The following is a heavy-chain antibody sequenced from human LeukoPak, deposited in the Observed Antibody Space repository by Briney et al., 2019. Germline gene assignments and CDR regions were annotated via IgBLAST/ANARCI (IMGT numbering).Heavy chain of an antibody. Sequence: SKTLSLTCTVSGASINTGDFYWSWVRQPPGKGLEWIGYIYYSGSTYYTPSLKSRLTISLDTSKNQFSLKLTSVTAADTAVYYCARLRDSGYVLDYWGQGTLVTVSS. CDR3: ARLRDSGYVLDY. CDR2: IYYSGST. D-gene: IGHD5-12*01. J-gene: IGHJ4*02. V-gene: IGHV4-30-4*01. CDR1: GASINTGDFY.